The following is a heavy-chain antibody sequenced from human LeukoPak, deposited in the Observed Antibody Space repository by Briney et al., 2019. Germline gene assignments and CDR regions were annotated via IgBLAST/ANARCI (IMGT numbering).Heavy chain of an antibody. CDR3: ARTGGSVIDY. CDR1: GDSVSSNTAA. V-gene: IGHV6-1*01. Sequence: SQTLSLTCAISGDSVSSNTAAWNWIRQSPSRGLGWLGRTYYRSKWYNDYAVSVKSRITINPDTPKNHFSLHLNSVTPEDTAVYYCARTGGSVIDYWGQGTLVTVSS. D-gene: IGHD3-10*01. J-gene: IGHJ4*02. CDR2: TYYRSKWYN.